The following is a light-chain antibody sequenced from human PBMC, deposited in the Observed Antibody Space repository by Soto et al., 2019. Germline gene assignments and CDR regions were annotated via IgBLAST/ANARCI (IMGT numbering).Light chain of an antibody. CDR1: QSVSSN. CDR3: QQYNHWPPWT. Sequence: EIVMTQSPATLSVSPGERATLSCRASQSVSSNLDWYQQKPGQAPRLLIYGASTRATGIPARFSGSGSGTEFTLTVSSLQSEDFAVDYCQQYNHWPPWTFGQGTKVEIK. V-gene: IGKV3-15*01. CDR2: GAS. J-gene: IGKJ1*01.